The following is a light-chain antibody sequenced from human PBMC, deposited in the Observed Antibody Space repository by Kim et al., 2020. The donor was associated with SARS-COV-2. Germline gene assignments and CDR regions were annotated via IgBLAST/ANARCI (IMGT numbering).Light chain of an antibody. V-gene: IGKV4-1*01. CDR3: QQYYSNPPS. CDR2: WAS. CDR1: QTVLYNSNNKNY. J-gene: IGKJ2*03. Sequence: DIVMTPSPDSLAVSLGERATLNCKSSQTVLYNSNNKNYLAWYQQKPGQAPKLLIYWASIRESGVSDRFSGSGSETDFTLTISSLQSEDVAVYYCQQYYSNPPSFGQGTKLEI.